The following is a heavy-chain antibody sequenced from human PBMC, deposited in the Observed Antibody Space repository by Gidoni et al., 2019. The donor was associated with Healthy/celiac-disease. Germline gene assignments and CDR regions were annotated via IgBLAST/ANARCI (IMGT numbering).Heavy chain of an antibody. D-gene: IGHD1-26*01. CDR3: ASEGPHGGSYYKVIWYFDL. V-gene: IGHV3-23*01. Sequence: EVQLLESGGGLVQPGGSLRLSCAASGFTFSSYAMSWVRQAPGKGLEWVSAISGSGGSTYYADSVKGRFTISRDNSKNTLYLQMNSLRAEDTAVYYCASEGPHGGSYYKVIWYFDLWGRGTLVTVSS. CDR2: ISGSGGST. CDR1: GFTFSSYA. J-gene: IGHJ2*01.